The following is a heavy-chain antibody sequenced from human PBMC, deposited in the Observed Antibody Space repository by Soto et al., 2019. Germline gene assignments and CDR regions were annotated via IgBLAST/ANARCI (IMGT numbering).Heavy chain of an antibody. CDR2: ISGRGGST. D-gene: IGHD3-3*01. V-gene: IGHV3-23*01. CDR1: GGSMRSYY. Sequence: ETLSLTSTVSGGSMRSYYWSWIRQPPGKGLEWVSAISGRGGSTYYADSVKGRFTISRDNSKNTLYLQMNSLRAEDTAVYYSAKADVLRFLEWFFDYWGQGTLVTVSS. CDR3: AKADVLRFLEWFFDY. J-gene: IGHJ4*02.